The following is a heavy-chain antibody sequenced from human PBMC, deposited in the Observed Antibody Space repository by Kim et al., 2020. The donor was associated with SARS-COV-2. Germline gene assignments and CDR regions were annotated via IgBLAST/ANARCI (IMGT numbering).Heavy chain of an antibody. CDR2: INHSGST. J-gene: IGHJ5*02. CDR3: ARGGGARSEDIVVVPAAGVWFDP. Sequence: SETLSLTCAVYGGSFSGYYWSWIRQPPGKGLEWIGEINHSGSTNYNPSLKSRVTISVDTSKSQFSLKLSSVTAADTAVYYCARGGGARSEDIVVVPAAGVWFDPWGQGTLVTVSS. V-gene: IGHV4-34*01. D-gene: IGHD2-2*01. CDR1: GGSFSGYY.